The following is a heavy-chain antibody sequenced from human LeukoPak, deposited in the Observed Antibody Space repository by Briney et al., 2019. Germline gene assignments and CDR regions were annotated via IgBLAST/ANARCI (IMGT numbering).Heavy chain of an antibody. Sequence: SETLSLTCSVYGGSFSGYYWSWIRQPPAKGLEWIGEINHSVRTNSTPSLMSRVTISVDTSKTQCCLTLSSVTAADTAVYYCASPLREGEQQPFDYWGQGTLVTVSS. CDR1: GGSFSGYY. CDR2: INHSVRT. D-gene: IGHD6-13*01. J-gene: IGHJ4*02. V-gene: IGHV4-34*01. CDR3: ASPLREGEQQPFDY.